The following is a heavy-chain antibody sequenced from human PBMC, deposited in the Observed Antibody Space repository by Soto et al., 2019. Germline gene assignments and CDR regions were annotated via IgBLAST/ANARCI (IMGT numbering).Heavy chain of an antibody. CDR2: IKQDGSER. CDR3: ARDERLYDANVGFYRGVFHH. CDR1: GFTFSSFW. V-gene: IGHV3-7*03. J-gene: IGHJ1*01. Sequence: EVQLVESGGTLVQPGGSLRLSCAASGFTFSSFWMTWVRQAPGKGLEWVANIKQDGSERYYADSVKGRFTISRDNAKNALSLQRNSLRADDTAVYYCARDERLYDANVGFYRGVFHHWGQGTLVTVSS. D-gene: IGHD3-22*01.